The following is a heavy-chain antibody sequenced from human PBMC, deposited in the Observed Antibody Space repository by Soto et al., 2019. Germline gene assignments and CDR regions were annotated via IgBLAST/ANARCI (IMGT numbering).Heavy chain of an antibody. Sequence: GGSLRLSCAASGFNLSDSTMNWVRQAPGKGLEWISCITRGSVNIYYADSVKGRFTISRDNARNSLYLQMDSLSDEDTAVYYCGRGRPIDYWGAGTLVTVSS. CDR3: GRGRPIDY. V-gene: IGHV3-48*02. CDR2: ITRGSVNI. J-gene: IGHJ4*02. D-gene: IGHD6-6*01. CDR1: GFNLSDST.